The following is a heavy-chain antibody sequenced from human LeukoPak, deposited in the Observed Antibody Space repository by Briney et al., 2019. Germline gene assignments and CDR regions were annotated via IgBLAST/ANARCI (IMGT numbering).Heavy chain of an antibody. J-gene: IGHJ6*02. CDR3: ARDILWFGEFTYNYYYYGMDV. V-gene: IGHV4-4*07. D-gene: IGHD3-10*01. CDR1: GGSISSYY. Sequence: SETLSLTCTVSGGSISSYYWSWIRQPAGKGLEWIGRIYTSGSTNYNPSLKSRVTMSVDTSKNQFSLKLSSVTAADTAVYYCARDILWFGEFTYNYYYYGMDVWGQGTTVTVSS. CDR2: IYTSGST.